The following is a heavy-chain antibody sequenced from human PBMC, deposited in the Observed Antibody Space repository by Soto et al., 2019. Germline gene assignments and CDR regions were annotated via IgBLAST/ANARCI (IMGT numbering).Heavy chain of an antibody. V-gene: IGHV4-34*01. CDR1: GGSFSGYY. Sequence: PSETLSLTCAVYGGSFSGYYWSWIRQPPGKGLEWIGEINHSGSTNYNPSLKSRVTISVDTSKNQFSLKLSSVTAADTAVYYCARGSLWFGELWNVWGQGTTVTVYS. D-gene: IGHD3-10*01. CDR3: ARGSLWFGELWNV. CDR2: INHSGST. J-gene: IGHJ6*02.